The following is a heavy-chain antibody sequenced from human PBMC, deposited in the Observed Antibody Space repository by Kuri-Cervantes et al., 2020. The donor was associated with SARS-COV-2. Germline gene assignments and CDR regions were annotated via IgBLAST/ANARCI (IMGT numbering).Heavy chain of an antibody. CDR2: IYSGGST. CDR1: GFTVSSNY. V-gene: IGHV3-53*01. Sequence: GGSLRLSCAASGFTVSSNYMTWVRQAPGKGLEWVSVIYSGGSTYYADSVKGRFTISRDNAKNSLYLQLNSLRAEDTAVYYCARDKYYSSGSQLDYWGQGTLVTVSS. D-gene: IGHD3-10*01. CDR3: ARDKYYSSGSQLDY. J-gene: IGHJ4*02.